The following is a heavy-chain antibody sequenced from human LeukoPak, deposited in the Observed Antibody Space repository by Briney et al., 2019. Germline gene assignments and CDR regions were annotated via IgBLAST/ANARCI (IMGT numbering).Heavy chain of an antibody. CDR3: ARGSPPFQH. J-gene: IGHJ1*01. CDR1: GFTCSNYD. CDR2: IGTAGDT. V-gene: IGHV3-13*01. Sequence: GGSLRLSCAVSGFTCSNYDMHWVRQATGQGLEWVSGIGTAGDTYYAGSVKGRFTISRENAKNSLYLQMKSLRAGDTAVYYCARGSPPFQHWGQGTLVTVSS. D-gene: IGHD3-10*01.